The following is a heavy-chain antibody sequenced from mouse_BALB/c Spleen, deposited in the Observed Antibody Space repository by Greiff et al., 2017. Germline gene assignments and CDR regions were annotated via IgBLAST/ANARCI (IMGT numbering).Heavy chain of an antibody. V-gene: IGHV2-9*02. CDR1: GFSLTSYG. D-gene: IGHD1-1*01. J-gene: IGHJ2*01. CDR2: IWAGGST. CDR3: ARGLLNYFDY. Sequence: VKLVESGPGLVAPSQSLSITCTVSGFSLTSYGVHWVRQPPGKGLEWLGVIWAGGSTNYNSALMSRLSISKDNSKSQVFLKMNSLQTDDTAMYYCARGLLNYFDYWGQGTTLTVSS.